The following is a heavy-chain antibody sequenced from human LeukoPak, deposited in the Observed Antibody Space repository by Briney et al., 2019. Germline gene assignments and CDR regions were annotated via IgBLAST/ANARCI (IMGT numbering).Heavy chain of an antibody. CDR2: ISYDGSNK. Sequence: PGRSLRLSCAASGFTFSSYAMHWVRQAPGKGLEWVAVISYDGSNKYYADSVKGRFTISRDNSKNTLYLQMNSLRAEDTAVYYCARGGRSGVPAAIDYWGQGTLVTVSS. CDR3: ARGGRSGVPAAIDY. V-gene: IGHV3-30*04. J-gene: IGHJ4*02. D-gene: IGHD2-2*01. CDR1: GFTFSSYA.